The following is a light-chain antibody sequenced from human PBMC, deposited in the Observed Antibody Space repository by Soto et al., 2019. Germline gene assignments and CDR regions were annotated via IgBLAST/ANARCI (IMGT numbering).Light chain of an antibody. J-gene: IGKJ5*01. CDR3: QQRRNRPIT. CDR2: DAS. Sequence: EILFTQPTATLSLSPWERATLSCRAIQSVSSYLAWYQQKPGQATRLLIYDASNTATGIPARFSGSGSGTDSTPTISRLEPEDFAGYCCQQRRNRPITFGQGTRLEIK. V-gene: IGKV3-11*01. CDR1: QSVSSY.